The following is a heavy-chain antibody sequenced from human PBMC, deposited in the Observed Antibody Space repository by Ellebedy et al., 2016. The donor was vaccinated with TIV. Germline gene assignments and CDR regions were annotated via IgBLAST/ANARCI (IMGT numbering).Heavy chain of an antibody. D-gene: IGHD6-6*01. V-gene: IGHV3-53*01. J-gene: IGHJ6*03. CDR3: ARVNEGPYSSSSLDYYRVV. CDR2: IYSGGST. Sequence: GESLKISXAASGFTVSSNYMSWVRQDPGKGLEWVSVIYSGGSTYYADSVKGRFTISRDNSKNTLYLQMNSLRAEDTAVYYCARVNEGPYSSSSLDYYRVVWGKGTTVTVSS. CDR1: GFTVSSNY.